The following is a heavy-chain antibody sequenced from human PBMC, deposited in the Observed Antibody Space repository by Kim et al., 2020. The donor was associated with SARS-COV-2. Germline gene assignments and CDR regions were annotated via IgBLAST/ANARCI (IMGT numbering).Heavy chain of an antibody. V-gene: IGHV4-4*02. D-gene: IGHD6-19*01. J-gene: IGHJ2*01. Sequence: SETLSLTCAVSGGSISSSNWWSWVRQPPGKGLEWIGEIYHSGSTNYNPSLKSRVTISVDKSKNQFSLKLSSVTAADTAVYYCARDPLGSRNWYFDLWGRGTLVTVSS. CDR2: IYHSGST. CDR3: ARDPLGSRNWYFDL. CDR1: GGSISSSNW.